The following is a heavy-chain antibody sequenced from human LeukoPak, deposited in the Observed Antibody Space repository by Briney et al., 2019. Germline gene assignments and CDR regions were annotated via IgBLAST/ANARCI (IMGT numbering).Heavy chain of an antibody. V-gene: IGHV4-59*01. CDR2: IYYSGST. CDR1: GGSISSYY. J-gene: IGHJ4*02. CDR3: ARCWGPFDY. D-gene: IGHD3-16*01. Sequence: SETLSLTCTVSGGSISSYYWSWIRQPPGKGLEWIGYIYYSGSTNYNPSLKSRVSISVDTSKNQFSLKLSSVTAADTAVYYCARCWGPFDYWGQGTLVTVSS.